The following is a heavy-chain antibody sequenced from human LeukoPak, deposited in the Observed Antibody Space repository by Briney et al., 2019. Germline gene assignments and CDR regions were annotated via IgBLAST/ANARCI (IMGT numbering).Heavy chain of an antibody. CDR3: ARSSYGFCMTKPGYFDF. CDR1: GSTVSTYS. D-gene: IGHD3/OR15-3a*01. Sequence: GGSQCPFCAPSGSTVSTYSMASARQAPGKRLEWVSGISSGGGDTYYADSVKGRFTISRDNSKNTLYVQMTSLRAEDPAVDYCARSSYGFCMTKPGYFDFWGQGTLVTVSS. V-gene: IGHV3-23*01. CDR2: ISSGGGDT. J-gene: IGHJ4*02.